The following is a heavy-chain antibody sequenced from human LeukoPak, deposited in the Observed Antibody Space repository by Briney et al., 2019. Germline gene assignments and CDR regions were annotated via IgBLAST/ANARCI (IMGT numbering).Heavy chain of an antibody. CDR1: GFTFSSYS. CDR2: ISSSSSYI. V-gene: IGHV3-21*01. Sequence: NPGGSLRLSCAASGFTFSSYSMNWVRQAPGKGLEWVSSISSSSSYIYYADSVKGRSTISRDNAKNSLYLQMNSLRAEDTAVYYCARGAPHVVVPAAIHYYGMDVWGQGTTVTVSS. CDR3: ARGAPHVVVPAAIHYYGMDV. J-gene: IGHJ6*02. D-gene: IGHD2-2*01.